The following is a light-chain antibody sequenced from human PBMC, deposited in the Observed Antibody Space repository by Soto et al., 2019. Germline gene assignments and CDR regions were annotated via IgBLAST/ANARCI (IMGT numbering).Light chain of an antibody. CDR3: AAWDDSLSGWV. CDR1: GSNIGSNY. J-gene: IGLJ3*02. CDR2: RNN. V-gene: IGLV1-47*01. Sequence: QSVLTQPPSASGTPGQRVTISCSGSGSNIGSNYVYWYQQFPGMAPKLLICRNNQRPSGVPDRFSGSKSGTSASLAISGLRSEDEADYYCAAWDDSLSGWVFGGGTKVTVL.